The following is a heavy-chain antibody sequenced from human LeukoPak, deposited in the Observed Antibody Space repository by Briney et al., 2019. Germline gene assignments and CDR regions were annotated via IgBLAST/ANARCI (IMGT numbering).Heavy chain of an antibody. CDR2: IYYSGST. J-gene: IGHJ6*02. CDR1: GGSISNYY. Sequence: SETLSLSCTVSGGSISNYYWSWIRQPPGKGLEWIGYIYYSGSTNYNPSLKSRVTISVDTSQRQFSLKLSSVTAADTAVYYCARLREDSYDYYGMDVWGQGTTVTVSS. D-gene: IGHD2-15*01. CDR3: ARLREDSYDYYGMDV. V-gene: IGHV4-59*08.